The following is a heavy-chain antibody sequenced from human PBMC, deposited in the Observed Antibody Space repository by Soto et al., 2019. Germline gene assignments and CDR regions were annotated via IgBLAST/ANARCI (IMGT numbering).Heavy chain of an antibody. CDR2: VYYIGTA. J-gene: IGHJ4*02. V-gene: IGHV4-61*01. Sequence: SETLSLTCSVSGGSVSDKTYYWSWIRQPPGKRLELIGYVYYIGTANYNPSLKSRFTISVDLSKNRFSLRLSSVTTADTALYYCARTTAVPNTLRSRYFFDYWGQGTLVTVSS. CDR3: ARTTAVPNTLRSRYFFDY. CDR1: GGSVSDKTYY. D-gene: IGHD1-26*01.